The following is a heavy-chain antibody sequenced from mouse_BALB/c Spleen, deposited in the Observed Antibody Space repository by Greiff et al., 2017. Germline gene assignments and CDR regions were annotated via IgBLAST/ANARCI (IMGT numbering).Heavy chain of an antibody. Sequence: QVQLQQSGAELARPGASVKLSCKASGYTFTSYWMQWVKQRPGQGLEWIGAIYPGDGDTRYTQKFKGKATLTADKSSSTAYMQLSSLASEDSAVYYCATYYAMDYWGQGTSVTVSS. CDR3: ATYYAMDY. V-gene: IGHV1-87*01. CDR2: IYPGDGDT. J-gene: IGHJ4*01. CDR1: GYTFTSYW.